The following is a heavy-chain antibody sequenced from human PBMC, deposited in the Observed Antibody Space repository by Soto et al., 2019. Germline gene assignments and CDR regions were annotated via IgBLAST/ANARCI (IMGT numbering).Heavy chain of an antibody. J-gene: IGHJ4*02. CDR2: ISGSGGST. CDR1: GFTFSNYA. Sequence: PGGSLRLSCAASGFTFSNYAMSWVRQGPGKGLEWVSGISGSGGSTNYADSVKGRFTISRDNSKNTLSLQMNSLRAEDTAVYYCAKDYHGSGSYYFFDYWGQGTLVTVSS. V-gene: IGHV3-23*01. D-gene: IGHD3-10*01. CDR3: AKDYHGSGSYYFFDY.